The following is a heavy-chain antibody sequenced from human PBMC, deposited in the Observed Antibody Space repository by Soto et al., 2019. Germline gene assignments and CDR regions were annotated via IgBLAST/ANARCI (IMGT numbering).Heavy chain of an antibody. CDR2: IGDTATVT. V-gene: IGHV3-23*01. CDR1: GFTFNKYP. Sequence: LRLSCAASGFTFNKYPMNWVCQAPGKGLEWVSAIGDTATVTLYADSVKGRFTISRDNSKNTLYLTMNSLRAEDTAVYYCAKKEAGNYPFDYWGPGTLVTVSS. J-gene: IGHJ4*02. CDR3: AKKEAGNYPFDY. D-gene: IGHD1-7*01.